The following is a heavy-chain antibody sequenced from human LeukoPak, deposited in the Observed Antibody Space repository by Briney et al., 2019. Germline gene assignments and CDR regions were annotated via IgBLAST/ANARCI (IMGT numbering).Heavy chain of an antibody. CDR2: INPNSGGT. V-gene: IGHV1-2*04. Sequence: ASVKVSCKASGYTFTGYYMHWVRQAPGQGLEWMGWINPNSGGTNYAQKFQGWVTMTRDTSISTAYMELSRLRSDDTAVYYCAREGQDRLLPTDIWGQGTMVTVSS. D-gene: IGHD3-22*01. CDR3: AREGQDRLLPTDI. CDR1: GYTFTGYY. J-gene: IGHJ3*02.